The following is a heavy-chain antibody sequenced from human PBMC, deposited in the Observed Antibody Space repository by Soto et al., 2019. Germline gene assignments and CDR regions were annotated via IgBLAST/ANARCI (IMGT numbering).Heavy chain of an antibody. Sequence: ASVKVSCKASGYTFTGYYMHWVRQAPGQGLEWMGWINPNSGGTNYAQKLQGWVTMTRVTSISTAYMELSRLRSDDTAVYYCARTVAGYYYYYYGMDVWGQGNTVTVSS. CDR2: INPNSGGT. J-gene: IGHJ6*02. D-gene: IGHD6-19*01. V-gene: IGHV1-2*04. CDR1: GYTFTGYY. CDR3: ARTVAGYYYYYYGMDV.